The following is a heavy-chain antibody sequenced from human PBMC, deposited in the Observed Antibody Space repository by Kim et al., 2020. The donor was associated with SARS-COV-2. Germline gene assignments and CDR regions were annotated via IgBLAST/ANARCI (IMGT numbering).Heavy chain of an antibody. Sequence: SETLSLTCTVSGGSISSSSYYWGWIRQPPGKGLEWIGSIYYSGSTYYNPSLKSRVTISVDTSKNQFSLKLSSVTAADTAVYYCARAPLYETRGYCTNGVCHPGDWFDPWGQGTLVTVSS. CDR3: ARAPLYETRGYCTNGVCHPGDWFDP. D-gene: IGHD2-8*01. CDR1: GGSISSSSYY. V-gene: IGHV4-39*07. J-gene: IGHJ5*02. CDR2: IYYSGST.